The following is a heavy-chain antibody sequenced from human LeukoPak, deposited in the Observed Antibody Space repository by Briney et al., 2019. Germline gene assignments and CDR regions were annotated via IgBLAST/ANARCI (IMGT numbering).Heavy chain of an antibody. CDR1: GGSISSYY. J-gene: IGHJ2*01. Sequence: SETLSLTCTVSGGSISSYYWSWIRQPPGKGLEWIGYIYYSGSTNYNPPLKSRVTISVDTSKNQFSLKLSSVTAADTAVYYCARDYDILTGLDWYFDLWGRGTLVTVSS. CDR3: ARDYDILTGLDWYFDL. CDR2: IYYSGST. D-gene: IGHD3-9*01. V-gene: IGHV4-59*08.